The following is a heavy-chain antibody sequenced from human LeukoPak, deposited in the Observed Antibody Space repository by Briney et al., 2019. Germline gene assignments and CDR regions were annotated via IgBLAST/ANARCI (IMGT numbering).Heavy chain of an antibody. CDR3: ARGGFGIVVVVADNWFDP. D-gene: IGHD2-15*01. CDR2: IYYSGST. Sequence: PSQTLSLTCTVSGGSISSGDYCWSRIRQPPGKGLEWIGYIYYSGSTYYNPSLKSRVTISVDTSKNQFSLKLSSVTAADTAVYYCARGGFGIVVVVADNWFDPWGQGTLVTVSS. CDR1: GGSISSGDYC. J-gene: IGHJ5*02. V-gene: IGHV4-30-4*01.